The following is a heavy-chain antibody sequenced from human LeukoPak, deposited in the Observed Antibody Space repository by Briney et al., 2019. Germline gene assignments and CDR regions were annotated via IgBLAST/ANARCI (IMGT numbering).Heavy chain of an antibody. J-gene: IGHJ4*02. Sequence: SETLSLTCAVSGGSFSGYYWSWIRQPPGKGLEWIGEVNHSGSTNYNPSLKSRGTISVDTSKNHFSLKLTSVTAADTAKYYCTRVGYDYLWGTERDYWGQGTLVTVSS. CDR2: VNHSGST. CDR1: GGSFSGYY. V-gene: IGHV4-34*01. CDR3: TRVGYDYLWGTERDY. D-gene: IGHD3-16*01.